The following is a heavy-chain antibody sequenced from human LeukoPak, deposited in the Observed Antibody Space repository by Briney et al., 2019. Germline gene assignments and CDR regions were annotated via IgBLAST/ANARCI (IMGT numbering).Heavy chain of an antibody. Sequence: GGSLRLSCAASGFTFSSYSMNWVRQAPGKGVEWVSSISSSSSYIYYADSVKGRFPLSRDNAKNSLYLQMNSLRAEDTAVYYCARDGSGSYYNYWGQGTLVTVPS. V-gene: IGHV3-21*01. J-gene: IGHJ4*02. D-gene: IGHD3-10*01. CDR1: GFTFSSYS. CDR3: ARDGSGSYYNY. CDR2: ISSSSSYI.